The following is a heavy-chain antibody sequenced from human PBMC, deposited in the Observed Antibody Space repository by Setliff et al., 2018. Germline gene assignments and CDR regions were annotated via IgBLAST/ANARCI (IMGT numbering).Heavy chain of an antibody. D-gene: IGHD3-10*01. Sequence: KASETLSLTCTVSGGSISSRSYYWGWIRQPPGKGLEWIGSIYYSGSTYYKPSLKSRVTISVDTSKNQFSLKLSSVTAADTAVYYCARVPSYGSGSYYYYYYGMDVWGQGTTVTAP. J-gene: IGHJ6*02. V-gene: IGHV4-39*07. CDR3: ARVPSYGSGSYYYYYYGMDV. CDR2: IYYSGST. CDR1: GGSISSRSYY.